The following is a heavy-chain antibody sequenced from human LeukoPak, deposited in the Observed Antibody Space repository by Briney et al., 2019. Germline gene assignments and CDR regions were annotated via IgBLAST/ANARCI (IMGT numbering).Heavy chain of an antibody. D-gene: IGHD2-15*01. CDR1: GGSISSYY. CDR2: IYYSGST. CDR3: ARVGGSSVVDY. Sequence: PSGTLSLTCTVSGGSISSYYWSWIRQPPGKGLEWIGYIYYSGSTNYNPSLKSRVTISVDTSKNQFSLKLSSVTAADTAVYYCARVGGSSVVDYWGQGTLVTVSS. J-gene: IGHJ4*02. V-gene: IGHV4-59*01.